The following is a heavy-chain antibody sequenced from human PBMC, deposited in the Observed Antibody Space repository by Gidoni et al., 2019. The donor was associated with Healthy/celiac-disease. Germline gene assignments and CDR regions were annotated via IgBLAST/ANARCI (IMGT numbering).Heavy chain of an antibody. J-gene: IGHJ4*02. CDR2: INPNSGGT. Sequence: QVQLVQSGAEVKKPGASVKVSCKASGYTFTGYYMHWVRQAPGQGVEWMGWINPNSGGTNYAQKFQGWVTMTRDTSISTAYMELSRLRSDDTAVYYCARAKTIVGATLDYWGQGTLVTVSS. CDR1: GYTFTGYY. V-gene: IGHV1-2*04. CDR3: ARAKTIVGATLDY. D-gene: IGHD1-26*01.